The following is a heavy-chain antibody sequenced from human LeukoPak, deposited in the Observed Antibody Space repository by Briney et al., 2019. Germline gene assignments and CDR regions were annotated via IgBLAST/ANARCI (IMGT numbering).Heavy chain of an antibody. CDR1: GYTFTSYY. Sequence: ASVTVSCKASGYTFTSYYMHWVRQAPGPGLEWMGIINPRGGSTSYAQTFQGRVTMTRDTSTSTVYMELSSLRSEDTAVYYCARGRDSSGYWTNYFDYWGQGTLVIVSS. D-gene: IGHD3-22*01. V-gene: IGHV1-46*01. CDR3: ARGRDSSGYWTNYFDY. J-gene: IGHJ4*02. CDR2: INPRGGST.